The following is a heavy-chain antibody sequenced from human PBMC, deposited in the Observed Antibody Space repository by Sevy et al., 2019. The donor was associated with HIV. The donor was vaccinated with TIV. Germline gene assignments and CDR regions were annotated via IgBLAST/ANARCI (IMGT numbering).Heavy chain of an antibody. V-gene: IGHV4-4*07. CDR2: IYTSGST. CDR1: GGSISSYY. J-gene: IGHJ3*02. Sequence: SETLSLTCTVSGGSISSYYWSWIRQPAGKGLEWIGRIYTSGSTNYNPSLKSRVTMSVATSKNQFSLKLSSVTAADTAVYYCAREGGSGSYGAFDIWGQGTMVTVSS. CDR3: AREGGSGSYGAFDI. D-gene: IGHD3-10*01.